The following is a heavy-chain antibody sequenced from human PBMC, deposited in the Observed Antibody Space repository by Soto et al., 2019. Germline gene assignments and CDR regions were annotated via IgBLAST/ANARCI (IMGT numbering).Heavy chain of an antibody. Sequence: PGGSRRLSCAASGCTFSSYGMHWVRQSPGKRQEWVAVISYDGSNKYYADSVKGRFTISRDNSKNTLYLQMNSLRAEDTAVYYCARDRFASSWSYFDYWGQGTPVTVSS. D-gene: IGHD6-13*01. V-gene: IGHV3-30*03. CDR2: ISYDGSNK. CDR1: GCTFSSYG. CDR3: ARDRFASSWSYFDY. J-gene: IGHJ4*02.